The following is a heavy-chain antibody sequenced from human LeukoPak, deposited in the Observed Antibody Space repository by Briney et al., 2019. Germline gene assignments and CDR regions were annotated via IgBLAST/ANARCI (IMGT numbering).Heavy chain of an antibody. D-gene: IGHD6-19*01. CDR3: AHQEYDNGWHPFQH. V-gene: IGHV2-5*01. CDR1: GFSLITNEVG. CDR2: FYYNNNI. J-gene: IGHJ1*01. Sequence: SGPTLVNPTQTLTLTCTFSGFSLITNEVGVGWIRQPPGKALEWLALFYYNNNIFYSPSLENRVTVSKDTSKNQVVLTLTNMDPMDTATYYCAHQEYDNGWHPFQHWGQGTLVTVSS.